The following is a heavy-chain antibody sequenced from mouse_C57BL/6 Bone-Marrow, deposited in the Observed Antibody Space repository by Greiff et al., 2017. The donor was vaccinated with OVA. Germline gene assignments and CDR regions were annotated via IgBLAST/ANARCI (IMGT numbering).Heavy chain of an antibody. V-gene: IGHV14-4*01. CDR2: IDPENGDT. Sequence: EVKLMESGAELVRPGASVKLSCTASGFNIKDDYMHWVKQRPEQGLEWIGWIDPENGDTEYASKFQGKATITADTSSNTAYLQLSSLTSEDTAVYYCTTWVWCHYWGQGTTLTVSS. D-gene: IGHD1-1*02. CDR1: GFNIKDDY. J-gene: IGHJ2*01. CDR3: TTWVWCHY.